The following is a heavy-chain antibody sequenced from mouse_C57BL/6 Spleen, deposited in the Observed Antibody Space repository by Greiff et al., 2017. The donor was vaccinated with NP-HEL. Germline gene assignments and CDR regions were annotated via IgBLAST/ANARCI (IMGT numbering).Heavy chain of an antibody. D-gene: IGHD1-1*01. Sequence: VQLQESGTELVKPGASVKLSCKASGYTFTSYWMHWVKQRPGQGLEWIGNINPSNGGTNYNEKFKSKATLTVDKSSSTAYMQLSSLTSEDSAVYYCARPTVVAPYYFDYWGQGTTLTVSS. CDR1: GYTFTSYW. J-gene: IGHJ2*01. V-gene: IGHV1-53*01. CDR2: INPSNGGT. CDR3: ARPTVVAPYYFDY.